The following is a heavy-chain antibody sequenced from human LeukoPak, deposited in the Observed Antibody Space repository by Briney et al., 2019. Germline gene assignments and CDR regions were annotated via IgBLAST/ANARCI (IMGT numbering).Heavy chain of an antibody. D-gene: IGHD3-3*01. CDR3: ARRVFWSGYYLDY. CDR1: GFTFSSYA. V-gene: IGHV3-64*01. CDR2: ISSNGGST. Sequence: PGGSLRLSCAASGFTFSSYAMHWVRQAPGKGLEYVSAISSNGGSTYYANSVKGRFTISRDNSKNTLYLQMGSLRAEDMAVYYCARRVFWSGYYLDYWGLGTLVTVSS. J-gene: IGHJ4*02.